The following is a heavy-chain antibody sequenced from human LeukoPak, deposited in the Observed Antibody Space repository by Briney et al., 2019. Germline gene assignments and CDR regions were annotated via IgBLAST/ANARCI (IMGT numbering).Heavy chain of an antibody. D-gene: IGHD1-1*01. CDR1: GFTFSSSA. V-gene: IGHV3-23*01. CDR2: ISNNGGYT. CDR3: AKAPPYKKYFDY. J-gene: IGHJ4*02. Sequence: GGSLRLSCAASGFTFSSSAMSWVRQAPGKGLEWVSAISNNGGYTYYADSVQGRFTISRDNSKNTLYLQMNSLRAEDTAVYYCAKAPPYKKYFDYWGQGTLVTVSS.